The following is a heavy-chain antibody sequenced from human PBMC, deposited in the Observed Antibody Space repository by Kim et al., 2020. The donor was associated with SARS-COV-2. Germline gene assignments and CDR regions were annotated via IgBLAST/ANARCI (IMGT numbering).Heavy chain of an antibody. CDR1: GFTFSNAW. D-gene: IGHD6-19*01. CDR3: TTEIPRLIIGGWRYYFDY. J-gene: IGHJ4*02. CDR2: IKSKTDGGTT. V-gene: IGHV3-15*01. Sequence: GGSLRLSCAASGFTFSNAWMSWVRQAPGKGLEWVGRIKSKTDGGTTDYAAPVKGRFTISRDDSKNTLYLQMNSLKTEDTAVYYCTTEIPRLIIGGWRYYFDYWGQGTLVTVSS.